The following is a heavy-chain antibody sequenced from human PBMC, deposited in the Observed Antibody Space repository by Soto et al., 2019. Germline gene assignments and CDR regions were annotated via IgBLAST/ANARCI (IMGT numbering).Heavy chain of an antibody. Sequence: QVQLVQSGAEVKKPGASVKVSCKASGYTFTSYGISWVRQAPGQGLEWMGWISAYNGNTNYAQKLQGRVTMTTDISTSTAYMELRSLRSDDTAVYYCARVDSSGYYYYYYGMDVWGQGTTVTVSS. CDR1: GYTFTSYG. D-gene: IGHD3-22*01. J-gene: IGHJ6*02. CDR2: ISAYNGNT. CDR3: ARVDSSGYYYYYYGMDV. V-gene: IGHV1-18*01.